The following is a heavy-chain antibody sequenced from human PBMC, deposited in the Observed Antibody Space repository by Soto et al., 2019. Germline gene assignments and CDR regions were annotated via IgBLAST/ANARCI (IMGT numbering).Heavy chain of an antibody. D-gene: IGHD3-22*01. Sequence: EVQLVESGGGLVQPGGSLRLSCSASGFTFSSYDMHWVRQGTGKGLEWVSAIGTAGDTNYAGSVTGRFTISIENAKNSLYLQMNSLRAGDTAIYFCSRAIGPTLFDYWGQGTLVPVSS. CDR3: SRAIGPTLFDY. CDR1: GFTFSSYD. CDR2: IGTAGDT. V-gene: IGHV3-13*04. J-gene: IGHJ4*02.